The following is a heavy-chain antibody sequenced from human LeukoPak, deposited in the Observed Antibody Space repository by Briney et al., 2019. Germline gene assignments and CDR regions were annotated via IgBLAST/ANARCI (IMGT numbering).Heavy chain of an antibody. J-gene: IGHJ4*02. D-gene: IGHD6-13*01. Sequence: SETLSLTCTVSGGSISSSVYYWGWVRKPRGEGLEWIGSVYYTGSTYFNPSRKSRLTMSADTAKNQLSLKLRSVTAADTAVYYCARYLSSNWYLGYFDLWGQGTLVTVSS. CDR1: GGSISSSVYY. CDR3: ARYLSSNWYLGYFDL. V-gene: IGHV4-39*01. CDR2: VYYTGST.